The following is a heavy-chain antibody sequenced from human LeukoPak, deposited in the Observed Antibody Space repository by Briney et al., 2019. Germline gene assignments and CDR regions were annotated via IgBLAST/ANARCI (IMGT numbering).Heavy chain of an antibody. D-gene: IGHD3-10*01. CDR3: ARDLYGSGSPFDY. CDR1: GFTFNSYS. J-gene: IGHJ4*02. Sequence: PGGSLRLSCAASGFTFNSYSMNWVRQAPGKGLEWVSYIGSSGSTIYYADSVKGRFTISRDNAKNSLYLQINSPRDEDTAVYYCARDLYGSGSPFDYWGQGTLVTVSS. V-gene: IGHV3-48*02. CDR2: IGSSGSTI.